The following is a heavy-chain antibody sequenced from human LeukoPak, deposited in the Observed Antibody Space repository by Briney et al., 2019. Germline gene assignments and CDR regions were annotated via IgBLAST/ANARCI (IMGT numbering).Heavy chain of an antibody. J-gene: IGHJ6*02. CDR2: INHSGST. Sequence: SETLSLTCAVYGGSFSGYYWSWIRQHPGKGLEWIGEINHSGSTNYNPSLKSRVTISVDTSKNQFSLKLSSVTAADTAVYYCARGPNLRSYYYYGMDVWGQGTTVTVSS. V-gene: IGHV4-34*01. CDR3: ARGPNLRSYYYYGMDV. CDR1: GGSFSGYY.